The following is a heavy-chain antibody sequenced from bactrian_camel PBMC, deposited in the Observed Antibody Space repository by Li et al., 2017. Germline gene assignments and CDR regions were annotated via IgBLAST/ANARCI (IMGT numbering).Heavy chain of an antibody. CDR2: VDREGDSS. V-gene: IGHV3S2*01. J-gene: IGHJ4*01. CDR1: GFPFSTYS. D-gene: IGHD5*01. Sequence: DVQLVESGGGLVQPGGSLRLSCAASGFPFSTYSLTWVRQAAGKGLEWVGSVDREGDSSSYHDSVKGRFTISKDLSKNTVYLQMNTLKSEDTAMYYCSLGWMVTLRRGSGQGTQVTVS.